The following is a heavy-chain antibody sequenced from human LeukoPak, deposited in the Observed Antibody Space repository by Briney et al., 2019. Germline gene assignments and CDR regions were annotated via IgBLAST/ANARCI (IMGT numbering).Heavy chain of an antibody. V-gene: IGHV4-4*02. CDR2: IHHIGST. CDR3: ATRNYYDRTGYYNY. Sequence: SETLSLTCTVSGGSITNDNWWSWVRQPPGKGLEWIGEIHHIGSTDYNPSLKGRVTISVDKSKNQFSLKLSSATAADTAVYYCATRNYYDRTGYYNYWGQGMLVTVSS. CDR1: GGSITNDNW. J-gene: IGHJ4*02. D-gene: IGHD3-22*01.